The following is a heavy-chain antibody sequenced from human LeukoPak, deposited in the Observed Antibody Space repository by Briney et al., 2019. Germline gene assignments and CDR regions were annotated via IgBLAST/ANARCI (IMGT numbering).Heavy chain of an antibody. CDR1: GYRFTNYW. Sequence: GESLKISCKVSGYRFTNYWIAWVRQMPGKGLDFMGIILPDDSDTRYNPSFRGQITISVDKSINTAYLQWNRLRASDTATYYCARQGAGASHYDDTGLPRGAFDVWGQGTMLTVSS. CDR3: ARQGAGASHYDDTGLPRGAFDV. V-gene: IGHV5-51*01. D-gene: IGHD3-22*01. CDR2: ILPDDSDT. J-gene: IGHJ3*01.